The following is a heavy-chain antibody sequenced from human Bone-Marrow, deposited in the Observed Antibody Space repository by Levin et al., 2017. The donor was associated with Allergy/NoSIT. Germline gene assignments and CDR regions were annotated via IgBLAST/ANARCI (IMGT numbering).Heavy chain of an antibody. CDR3: AKDLFFYGDDRNNQNFDY. D-gene: IGHD4-17*01. V-gene: IGHV3-23*01. CDR2: ISGSGGST. Sequence: GGSLRLSCAASGFTFSSYAMSWVRQAPGKGLEWVSAISGSGGSTYYADSVKGRFTISRDNSKNTLYLQMNSLRAEDTAVYYCAKDLFFYGDDRNNQNFDYWGQGTLVTVSS. CDR1: GFTFSSYA. J-gene: IGHJ4*02.